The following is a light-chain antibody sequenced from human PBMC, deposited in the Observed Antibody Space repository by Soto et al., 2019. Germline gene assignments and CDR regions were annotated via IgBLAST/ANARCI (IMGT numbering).Light chain of an antibody. V-gene: IGLV1-47*02. CDR1: NSNSGSNY. Sequence: QSVLTQPPSASGTPGQRVTISCSGSNSNSGSNYVYWYQQFPGTAPKLLIYYNDNRPSGVPDRFSGSKSGTSASLAITGLQADDEADYYCQSYDSSLSGHVVFGGGTKVTVL. J-gene: IGLJ2*01. CDR3: QSYDSSLSGHVV. CDR2: YND.